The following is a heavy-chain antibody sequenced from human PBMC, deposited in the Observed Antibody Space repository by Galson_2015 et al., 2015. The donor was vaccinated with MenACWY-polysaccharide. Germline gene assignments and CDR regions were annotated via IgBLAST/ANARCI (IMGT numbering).Heavy chain of an antibody. CDR3: ARVEKYSGSFYILY. J-gene: IGHJ4*02. V-gene: IGHV4-38-2*01. CDR2: IFHSGTT. D-gene: IGHD1-26*01. Sequence: LSLTCAVSGYSIRSGYFWGWIRQPPGKGLEWIASIFHSGTTYYNPSLKSRVTISVDTSKNQFSLKLSSVAAADTAVYYCARVEKYSGSFYILYWGQGTLVTVSS. CDR1: GYSIRSGYF.